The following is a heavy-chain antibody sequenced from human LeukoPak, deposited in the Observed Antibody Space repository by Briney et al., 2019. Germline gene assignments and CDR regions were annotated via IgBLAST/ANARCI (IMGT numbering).Heavy chain of an antibody. Sequence: PGGSLRLSCAASGFTFSSYGMHWVRQAPGKGLEWVAFIRYDGSNKYYADSVKGRFTISRDNSKNTLYLQMNSLRAEDTAVYYCAKVKQQLVLIGAFDIWGQGTMVTVSS. CDR2: IRYDGSNK. D-gene: IGHD6-13*01. J-gene: IGHJ3*02. CDR3: AKVKQQLVLIGAFDI. CDR1: GFTFSSYG. V-gene: IGHV3-30*02.